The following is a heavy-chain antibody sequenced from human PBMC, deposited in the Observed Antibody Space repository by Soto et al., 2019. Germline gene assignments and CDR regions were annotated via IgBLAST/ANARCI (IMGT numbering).Heavy chain of an antibody. D-gene: IGHD3-22*01. Sequence: QVQLQESGPGLVKPSQTLSLTCTVSGGSISSGDYYWSWIRQPPGKGLEWIGYIYYSGSTYYNPSLKNRITISVNTPKNQPSLKLSSVTAADTAVYYCARAFDDSSGYYGGLGYWGQGTLVTVSS. V-gene: IGHV4-30-4*01. CDR1: GGSISSGDYY. J-gene: IGHJ4*02. CDR2: IYYSGST. CDR3: ARAFDDSSGYYGGLGY.